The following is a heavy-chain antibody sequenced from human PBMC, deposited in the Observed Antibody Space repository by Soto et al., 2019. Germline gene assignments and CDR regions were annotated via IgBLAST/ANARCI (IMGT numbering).Heavy chain of an antibody. CDR2: IWNGRNSE. CDR3: VTERRNYEFDY. J-gene: IGHJ4*02. D-gene: IGHD1-7*01. CDR1: GFTFSTFG. Sequence: QVQLVESGGGVVQPGRSLRLSCAASGFTFSTFGMHWVRQSPGKGLEWVAVIWNGRNSEDYADSVKGRFTISRDNSRNTLSLQMNSLRAEDTAMYYCVTERRNYEFDYWGQGILVTVSS. V-gene: IGHV3-33*01.